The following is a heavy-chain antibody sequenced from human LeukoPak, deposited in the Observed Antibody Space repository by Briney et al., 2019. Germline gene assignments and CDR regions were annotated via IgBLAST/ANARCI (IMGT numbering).Heavy chain of an antibody. CDR2: ISAYNGNT. CDR3: VSRIVGEDYYGSGSYYPS. Sequence: ASVKVSCKASGGTFSSYAISWVRQAPGQGLEWMGWISAYNGNTNYAQKLQGRVTMTTDTSTSTAYMELRSLRSDDTAVYYCVSRIVGEDYYGSGSYYPSWGQGTLVTVSS. CDR1: GGTFSSYA. V-gene: IGHV1-18*01. J-gene: IGHJ4*02. D-gene: IGHD3-10*01.